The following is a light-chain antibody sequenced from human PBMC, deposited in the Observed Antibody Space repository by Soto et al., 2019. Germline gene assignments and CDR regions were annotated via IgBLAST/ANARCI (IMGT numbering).Light chain of an antibody. CDR2: DGS. V-gene: IGLV3-21*02. CDR1: SIGIYS. Sequence: SYELTQPPSVSVAPGQTARITCGGNSIGIYSVHWYQQRPGQAPVLVVYDGSDRPSGIPERFSGSNSGNTATLTIGRVEAADEADYYCQVWDNNGGHNYVFGTGTKVTVL. CDR3: QVWDNNGGHNYV. J-gene: IGLJ1*01.